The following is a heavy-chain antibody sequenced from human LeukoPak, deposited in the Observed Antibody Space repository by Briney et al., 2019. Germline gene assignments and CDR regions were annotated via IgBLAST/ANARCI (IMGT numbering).Heavy chain of an antibody. CDR1: GGCISSGGYY. V-gene: IGHV4-39*07. D-gene: IGHD4-17*01. Sequence: SETLSLTCTVSGGCISSGGYYWDWIRQPPGKGLEWIGSIYYSGSTYYNPSLKSRVTMAVDTSKNQFSLRLTSVTTADTAVYFCTREDYGDASIDYWGQGTLVTVSS. CDR3: TREDYGDASIDY. J-gene: IGHJ4*02. CDR2: IYYSGST.